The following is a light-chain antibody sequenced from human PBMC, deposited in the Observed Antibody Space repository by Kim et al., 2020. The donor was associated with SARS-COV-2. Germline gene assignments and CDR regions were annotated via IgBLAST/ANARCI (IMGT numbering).Light chain of an antibody. Sequence: SYELTQPLSVSVALGQTARITCGGNNLGRKNAHWYQQKPGQAPVLVIYQDSNRPSGIPERFSGSNSGNTATLTISRAQAGDEADYYCQVWDSSTVVFGGGTQLTVL. CDR3: QVWDSSTVV. CDR2: QDS. CDR1: NLGRKN. J-gene: IGLJ2*01. V-gene: IGLV3-9*01.